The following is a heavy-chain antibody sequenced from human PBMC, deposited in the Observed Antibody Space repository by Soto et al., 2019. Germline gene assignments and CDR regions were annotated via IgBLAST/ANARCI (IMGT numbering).Heavy chain of an antibody. V-gene: IGHV1-69*12. CDR3: ARVEAVASLYNYQGLDV. D-gene: IGHD6-19*01. Sequence: QVKLVQSGAEVKKPGSSVKVSCKVSGGTFRNYAIDWERLAPGHGLEWMGGIVPNFGTTYYTQKFQGRATIMAPESQTTSFLEMSSLRSQYTAIYYSARVEAVASLYNYQGLDVCGQGTAGTVSS. CDR2: IVPNFGTT. J-gene: IGHJ6*02. CDR1: GGTFRNYA.